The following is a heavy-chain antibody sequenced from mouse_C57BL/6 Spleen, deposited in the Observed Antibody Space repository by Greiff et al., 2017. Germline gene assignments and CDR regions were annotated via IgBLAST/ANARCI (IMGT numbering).Heavy chain of an antibody. CDR2: IYPGDGDT. J-gene: IGHJ1*03. V-gene: IGHV1-82*01. D-gene: IGHD2-3*01. CDR1: GYAFSSSW. CDR3: ARWLLREGYFDV. Sequence: QVQLKESGPELVKPGASVKISCKASGYAFSSSWMNWVKQRPGKGLEWIGRIYPGDGDTNYNGKFKGKATLTADKSSSTAYMQLSSLTSEDSAVYFCARWLLREGYFDVWGTGTTVTVSS.